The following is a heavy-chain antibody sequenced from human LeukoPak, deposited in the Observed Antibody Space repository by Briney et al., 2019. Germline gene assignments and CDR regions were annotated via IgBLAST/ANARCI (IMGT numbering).Heavy chain of an antibody. CDR3: AGSNYDYVWGSYPH. CDR1: GGSISSYY. D-gene: IGHD3-16*01. CDR2: IYYSGST. Sequence: SETLSLTCTVSGGSISSYYWSWIRQPPGKGLEWIGYIYYSGSTNYNPSLKSRVTISVDTSKNQFSLKLSSVTAADTAVYYCAGSNYDYVWGSYPHWGQGTPVTVSS. J-gene: IGHJ4*02. V-gene: IGHV4-59*08.